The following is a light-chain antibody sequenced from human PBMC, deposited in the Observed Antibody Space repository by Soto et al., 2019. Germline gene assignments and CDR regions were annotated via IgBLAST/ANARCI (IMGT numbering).Light chain of an antibody. CDR2: DVY. J-gene: IGLJ1*01. CDR1: SSDVGGYNY. CDR3: SSYVGTNSYV. V-gene: IGLV2-8*01. Sequence: QSALTQPASLSGSPGQSITISCTATSSDVGGYNYDSWYQHHPGKAPKLIIYDVYKRPSGVPDRFSGSKSGNTAALTVSGLQAEDEADYYCSSYVGTNSYVFGTGTKVTV.